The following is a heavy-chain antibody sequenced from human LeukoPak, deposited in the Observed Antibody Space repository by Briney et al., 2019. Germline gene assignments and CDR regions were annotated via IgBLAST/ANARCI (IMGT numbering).Heavy chain of an antibody. D-gene: IGHD3-10*01. Sequence: ASVKVSCKASGYTFTSYGIIWVRQAPGQGLEWMGWISAYSGNTNYAQNLQGRVTMTTDISTSTAYMEVRSLRSDDTAVYYCARDYGSGSYRFDYWGQGTLVTVSS. V-gene: IGHV1-18*01. CDR2: ISAYSGNT. CDR1: GYTFTSYG. CDR3: ARDYGSGSYRFDY. J-gene: IGHJ4*02.